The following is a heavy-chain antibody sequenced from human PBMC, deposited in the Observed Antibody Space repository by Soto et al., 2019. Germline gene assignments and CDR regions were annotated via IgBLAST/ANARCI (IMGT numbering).Heavy chain of an antibody. CDR2: ISAYNGNT. D-gene: IGHD1-26*01. J-gene: IGHJ5*02. CDR1: GYTFTSYG. CDR3: AGHSGSYSDWFDP. V-gene: IGHV1-18*01. Sequence: ASVKVSCKASGYTFTSYGISWVRQAPGQGLEGMGWISAYNGNTNDAQKLQGRVTMTTDTSTSTAYMELRSLRSDDTAVYYCAGHSGSYSDWFDPWGQGTLVTVSS.